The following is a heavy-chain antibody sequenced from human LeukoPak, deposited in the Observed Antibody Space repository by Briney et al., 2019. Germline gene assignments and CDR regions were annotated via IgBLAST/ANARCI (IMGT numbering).Heavy chain of an antibody. Sequence: PGGSLRLSCAASGFTFSNYAMNWVRQAPGKGLEWVSLISGSGGSTYYADSVKGRFTISRDNSRDTLYLQMNSLRAEDTAVYYCAKRPIRSSGYDYYFDYWGQGTLATVSS. V-gene: IGHV3-23*01. CDR1: GFTFSNYA. D-gene: IGHD5-12*01. CDR3: AKRPIRSSGYDYYFDY. J-gene: IGHJ4*02. CDR2: ISGSGGST.